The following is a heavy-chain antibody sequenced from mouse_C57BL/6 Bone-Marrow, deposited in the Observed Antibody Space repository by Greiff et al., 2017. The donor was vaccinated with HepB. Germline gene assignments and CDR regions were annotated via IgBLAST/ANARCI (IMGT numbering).Heavy chain of an antibody. V-gene: IGHV5-6*02. J-gene: IGHJ2*01. D-gene: IGHD2-1*01. CDR1: GFTFSSYG. CDR2: ISSGGSYT. CDR3: ARRRFLYGNYYFDY. Sequence: EVKLMESGGDLVKPGGSLKLSCAASGFTFSSYGMSWVRQTPDKRLEWVATISSGGSYTYYPDSVKGRFTISRDNAKNTLYLQMSSLKSEDTAMYYCARRRFLYGNYYFDYWGQGTTLTVSS.